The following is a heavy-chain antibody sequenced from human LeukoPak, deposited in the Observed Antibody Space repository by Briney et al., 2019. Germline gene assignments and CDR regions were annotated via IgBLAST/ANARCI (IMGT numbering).Heavy chain of an antibody. D-gene: IGHD3-9*01. J-gene: IGHJ5*02. CDR2: IYYSGST. CDR1: GGSISTYY. CDR3: ARGGSTILTGYFLDT. V-gene: IGHV4-59*01. Sequence: PSETLSLTCTVSGGSISTYYWSWIRQPPGKGLEWIGYIYYSGSTNYNPSLKSRVTISVDTSKNQFSLKLNSVTAADTAVYYCARGGSTILTGYFLDTWGQGTLVTVSS.